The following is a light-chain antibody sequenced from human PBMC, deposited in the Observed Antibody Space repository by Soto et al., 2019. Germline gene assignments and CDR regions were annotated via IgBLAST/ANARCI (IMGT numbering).Light chain of an antibody. V-gene: IGKV1-17*01. CDR3: QQYGSSPPIT. CDR2: AAS. CDR1: QGNRND. J-gene: IGKJ5*01. Sequence: DIQMTQSPSSLSASVGDRVTITCRASQGNRNDLGWYQQKPGKAPKRLIYAASSLQSGVPSRFSGSGSGTEFTLTISRLEPEDFAVYYCQQYGSSPPITFGQGTRLEIK.